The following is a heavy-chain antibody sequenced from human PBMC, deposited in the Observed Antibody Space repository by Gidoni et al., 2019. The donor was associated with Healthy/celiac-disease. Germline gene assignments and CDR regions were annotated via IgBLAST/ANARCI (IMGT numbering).Heavy chain of an antibody. Sequence: QVQLQESGPGLVKPSETLSLTCTVSGGSISSYYWSWIRQPPGKGLEWIGYIYYSGSTNYNPSLKSRVTISVDTSKNQFSLKLSSVTAADTAVYYCARRTDYDSSGFDAFDIWGQGTMVTVSS. V-gene: IGHV4-59*01. D-gene: IGHD3-22*01. J-gene: IGHJ3*02. CDR1: GGSISSYY. CDR3: ARRTDYDSSGFDAFDI. CDR2: IYYSGST.